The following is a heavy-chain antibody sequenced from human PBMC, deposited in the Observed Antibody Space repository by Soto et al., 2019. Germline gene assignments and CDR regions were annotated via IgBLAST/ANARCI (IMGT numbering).Heavy chain of an antibody. CDR2: ISYDGSNK. J-gene: IGHJ6*02. CDR1: GISFSRTA. V-gene: IGHV3-30-3*01. CDR3: ARDTIRDIVIMIYSTERHAMGV. D-gene: IGHD2-8*01. Sequence: GGSLRLSCAASGISFSRTAMHWVRHAPGKGLEWVSIISYDGSNKYYAYAVEGRFTIARDNSKHTLYLQMNSLRAEDTAVYYCARDTIRDIVIMIYSTERHAMGVWGQGTTVTVS.